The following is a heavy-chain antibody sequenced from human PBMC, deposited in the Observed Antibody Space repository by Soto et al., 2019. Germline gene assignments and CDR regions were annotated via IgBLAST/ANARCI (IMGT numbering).Heavy chain of an antibody. V-gene: IGHV4-34*01. J-gene: IGHJ4*02. D-gene: IGHD2-15*01. CDR1: GGSFSGYY. CDR2: INHSGST. Sequence: PSETLSLTCAVYGGSFSGYYWSWIRQPPGKGLEWIGEINHSGSTNYNPSLKSRVTISVDTSKNQFSLKLSSVTAADTAVYSCARGPGIVVVVATYYFDYWGQGTLVTVSS. CDR3: ARGPGIVVVVATYYFDY.